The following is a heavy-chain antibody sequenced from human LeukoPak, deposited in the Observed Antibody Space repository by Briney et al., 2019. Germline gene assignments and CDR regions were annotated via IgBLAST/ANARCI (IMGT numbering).Heavy chain of an antibody. CDR2: IYPGDSDT. CDR3: ARPYDSSGYSYGMDV. CDR1: GYSFTSCW. J-gene: IGHJ6*02. Sequence: GESLKISCKGSGYSFTSCWIGWVRQMPGKGLEWMGIIYPGDSDTRYSPSFQGQVTISADKSISTAYLQWSSLKASDTAMYYCARPYDSSGYSYGMDVWGQGTTVTVSS. D-gene: IGHD3-22*01. V-gene: IGHV5-51*01.